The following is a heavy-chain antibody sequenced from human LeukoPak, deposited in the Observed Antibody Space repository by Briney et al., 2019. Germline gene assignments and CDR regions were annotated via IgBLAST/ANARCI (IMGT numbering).Heavy chain of an antibody. CDR1: GGSISSGGYY. D-gene: IGHD4/OR15-4a*01. CDR3: ARFQKHPRYYFDY. V-gene: IGHV4-31*03. Sequence: SQTLSLTCTVSGGSISSGGYYWSWIRQHPGKGLEWIGYIYYSGSTYYNPSLKSRVSISVDTSKNQFSLKLSSVTAADTAVYYCARFQKHPRYYFDYWGQGTLVTVSS. J-gene: IGHJ4*02. CDR2: IYYSGST.